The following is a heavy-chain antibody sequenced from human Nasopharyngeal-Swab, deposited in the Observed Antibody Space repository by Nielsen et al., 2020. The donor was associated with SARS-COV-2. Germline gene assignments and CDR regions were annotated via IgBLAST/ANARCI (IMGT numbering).Heavy chain of an antibody. D-gene: IGHD3-22*01. V-gene: IGHV2-5*02. Sequence: SGPTMVKPTQTLTLTCTFSGFSLSTSGVGVGWIRQPPGKALEWLVLIYWDDDKRYSPSLKSRLTITKDTSKNQVVLTMTNMDPVDTATYYCAHSAAYYYDSSGYYPEGFDYWGQGTLVTVSS. CDR1: GFSLSTSGVG. CDR3: AHSAAYYYDSSGYYPEGFDY. J-gene: IGHJ4*02. CDR2: IYWDDDK.